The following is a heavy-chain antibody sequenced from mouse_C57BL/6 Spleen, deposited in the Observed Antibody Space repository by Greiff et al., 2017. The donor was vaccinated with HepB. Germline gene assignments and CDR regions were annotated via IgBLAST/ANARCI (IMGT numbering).Heavy chain of an antibody. CDR3: ARGILYAMDY. CDR1: GYTFTSYW. Sequence: QVHVKQPGAELVKPGASVKLSCKASGYTFTSYWMQWVKQRPGQGLEWIGEIDPSDSYTNYNQKFKGKATLTVDTSSSTAYMQLSSLTSEDSAVYYCARGILYAMDYCGQGTSVTVSS. J-gene: IGHJ4*01. CDR2: IDPSDSYT. V-gene: IGHV1-50*01.